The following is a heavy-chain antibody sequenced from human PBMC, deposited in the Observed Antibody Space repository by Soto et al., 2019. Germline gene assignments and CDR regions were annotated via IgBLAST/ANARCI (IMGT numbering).Heavy chain of an antibody. CDR3: ARIGGSGTWDIDY. D-gene: IGHD3-10*01. J-gene: IGHJ4*02. CDR1: GFTFSSYR. V-gene: IGHV3-21*01. Sequence: EVQLVESGGGLVKPGGSSRLSCAASGFTFSSYRMNWVRQAPGKGLEWVSSISDSSTYIYYTDSVKGRFTISRDNAKNSLYLQMNSLRAEDTAVYYCARIGGSGTWDIDYWGQGTLVTVSS. CDR2: ISDSSTYI.